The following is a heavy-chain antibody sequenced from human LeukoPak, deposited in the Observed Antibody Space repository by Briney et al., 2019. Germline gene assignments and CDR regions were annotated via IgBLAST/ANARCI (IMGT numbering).Heavy chain of an antibody. D-gene: IGHD6-19*01. CDR3: ARDLVAGTGNWFDP. Sequence: ASVKVSCKASGYTFTGYYMHWVRQAPGQGLEWMGWINPNSGGINYAQKFQGRVTMTRDTSISTAYMELSRLRSDDTAVYYCARDLVAGTGNWFDPWGQGTLVTVSS. CDR2: INPNSGGI. J-gene: IGHJ5*02. V-gene: IGHV1-2*02. CDR1: GYTFTGYY.